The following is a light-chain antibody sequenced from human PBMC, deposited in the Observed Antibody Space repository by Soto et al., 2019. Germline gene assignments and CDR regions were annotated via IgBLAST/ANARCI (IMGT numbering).Light chain of an antibody. J-gene: IGKJ4*01. Sequence: EIVLTQSPATLSLSPGERATLSCRASQSVSSYVAWYQQKPGQAPRLLIYDTSNRATGIPARFSGSGSGTDFTLTISSLEHEDFATYYCQQRNNWPKKLTFGGGTKVQIK. CDR3: QQRNNWPKKLT. CDR1: QSVSSY. CDR2: DTS. V-gene: IGKV3-11*01.